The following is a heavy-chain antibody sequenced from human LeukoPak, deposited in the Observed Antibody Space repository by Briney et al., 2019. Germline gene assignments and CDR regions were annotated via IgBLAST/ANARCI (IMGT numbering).Heavy chain of an antibody. J-gene: IGHJ3*02. CDR3: AATLGYCTSTSCYSAFDI. V-gene: IGHV3-7*01. D-gene: IGHD2-2*01. CDR2: IKEDGSDK. Sequence: GGSLRLSCAASGFTFSSYWMKWVRQAPGKGLEWVASIKEDGSDKYYVDSVRGRFTISRDNARNSLFLQMNGLRAEDTAVYYCAATLGYCTSTSCYSAFDIWGQGTMVTVSS. CDR1: GFTFSSYW.